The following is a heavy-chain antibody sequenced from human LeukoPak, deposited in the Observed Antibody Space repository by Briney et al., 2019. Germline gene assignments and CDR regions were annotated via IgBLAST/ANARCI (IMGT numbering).Heavy chain of an antibody. CDR2: IYHSGST. V-gene: IGHV4-4*02. CDR3: GSFSGDYDFDY. J-gene: IGHJ4*02. D-gene: IGHD4-17*01. Sequence: SGTLSLTCAVSGGSISSSNWWSWVRQPPGQGLEWIGEIYHSGSTNYNPSLKSRVTISVDKSKNQFSLKMSSVTAADTAVYYCGSFSGDYDFDYWGQGTLAIVSS. CDR1: GGSISSSNW.